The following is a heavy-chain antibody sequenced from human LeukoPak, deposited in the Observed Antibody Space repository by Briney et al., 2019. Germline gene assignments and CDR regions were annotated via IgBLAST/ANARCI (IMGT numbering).Heavy chain of an antibody. CDR2: ISGGGST. J-gene: IGHJ3*02. Sequence: GGSLRLSCAASGFTFNNYAMSWVRQAPGQGLEWVSAISGGGSTYYADSVKGRFTISRDNSKNALYLQMHSLRAEETAVYYCAKSRWETYAVRAFDIWGQGTMVTVSS. CDR1: GFTFNNYA. V-gene: IGHV3-23*01. CDR3: AKSRWETYAVRAFDI. D-gene: IGHD1-26*01.